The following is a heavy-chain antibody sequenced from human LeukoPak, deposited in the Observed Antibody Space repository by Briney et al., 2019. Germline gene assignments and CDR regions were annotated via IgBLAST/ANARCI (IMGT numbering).Heavy chain of an antibody. CDR1: GFTFSSYS. CDR3: ARGVTQWPAMF. J-gene: IGHJ4*02. D-gene: IGHD2-21*02. Sequence: GGSLRLSCAASGFTFSSYSMNWVRQAPGKGLEWVSYISSSSSTIYYADSVKGRFTISRDNAKNSLYLQMNSLRAEDTAVYYCARGVTQWPAMFWGQGTLVTVSS. V-gene: IGHV3-48*04. CDR2: ISSSSSTI.